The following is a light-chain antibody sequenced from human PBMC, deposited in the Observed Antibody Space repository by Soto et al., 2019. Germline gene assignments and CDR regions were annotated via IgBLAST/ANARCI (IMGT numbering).Light chain of an antibody. CDR1: SSDVGGYDY. J-gene: IGLJ2*01. Sequence: QSALTQPASVSGSPGQSITISCTGTSSDVGGYDYVCWYQQYPGKAPKLMIYAVTNRPSGVSNRFSGSKSGNTASLSISGLRAEDEADYYCSSYTSTGTVVFGGGTKLTVL. CDR2: AVT. V-gene: IGLV2-14*01. CDR3: SSYTSTGTVV.